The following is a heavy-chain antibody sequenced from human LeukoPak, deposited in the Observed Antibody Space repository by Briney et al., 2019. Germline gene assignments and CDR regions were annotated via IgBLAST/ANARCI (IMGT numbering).Heavy chain of an antibody. D-gene: IGHD5-12*01. CDR2: ISAYNGNT. CDR3: ARTPYSGYDWGYYFDY. Sequence: ASVKVSCKASGYTFTSYGISWVRQAPGQGLEWMGWISAYNGNTNYAQKLQGRVTMTIDTSTSTAYMELRSLRSDDTAVYYCARTPYSGYDWGYYFDYWGQGTLVTVSS. V-gene: IGHV1-18*01. J-gene: IGHJ4*02. CDR1: GYTFTSYG.